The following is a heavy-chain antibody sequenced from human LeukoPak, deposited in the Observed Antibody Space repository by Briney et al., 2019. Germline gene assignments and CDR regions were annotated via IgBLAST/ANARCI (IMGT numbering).Heavy chain of an antibody. Sequence: ASVKVSCKASGYTFTGYYMHWVRQAPGQGLEWMGWINPNSGGTNYAQKFQGRVTMTRDTSISTAYMELSRLRSDDTAVYYCAKYYYDSSGYYSHYFDYWGQGTLVTVSS. J-gene: IGHJ4*02. CDR1: GYTFTGYY. V-gene: IGHV1-2*02. CDR3: AKYYYDSSGYYSHYFDY. D-gene: IGHD3-22*01. CDR2: INPNSGGT.